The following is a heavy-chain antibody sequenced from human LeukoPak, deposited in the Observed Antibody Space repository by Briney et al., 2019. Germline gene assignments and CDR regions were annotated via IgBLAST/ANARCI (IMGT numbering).Heavy chain of an antibody. CDR2: ISSSGRTI. CDR3: ARTPGIAASGINWFDP. CDR1: GFTFSDYY. J-gene: IGHJ5*02. Sequence: PGGSLRLSCAASGFTFSDYYMSWIRQAPGKGLEWVSYISSSGRTIDYADSVKGRFTISRDIAKNSLYLQMNSLRAEDTAVYHCARTPGIAASGINWFDPWGQGTLVTVYS. V-gene: IGHV3-11*01. D-gene: IGHD6-13*01.